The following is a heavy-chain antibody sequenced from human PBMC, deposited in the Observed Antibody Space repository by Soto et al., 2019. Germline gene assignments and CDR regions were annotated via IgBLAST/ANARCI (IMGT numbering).Heavy chain of an antibody. CDR3: ARVDSSGYYLWGWFDP. J-gene: IGHJ5*02. V-gene: IGHV1-69*13. CDR1: GGTFSSYA. CDR2: IIPIFGTA. Sequence: ASVKVSCKASGGTFSSYAISWVRQAPGQGLEWMGGIIPIFGTANYAQKFQGRVTITADESTSTAYMELSSLRSEDTAVYYCARVDSSGYYLWGWFDPWGQGTLVTVSS. D-gene: IGHD3-22*01.